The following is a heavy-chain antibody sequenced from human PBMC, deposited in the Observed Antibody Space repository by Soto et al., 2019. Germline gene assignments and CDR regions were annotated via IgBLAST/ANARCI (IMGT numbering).Heavy chain of an antibody. D-gene: IGHD1-7*01. CDR2: ISGSGGST. J-gene: IGHJ6*03. V-gene: IGHV3-23*01. CDR3: AKDSGKLELLLFFDYYYYMDV. Sequence: GGSLRLSCAASGFTFSSYAMSWVRQAPGKGLECVSAISGSGGSTYYADSVKGRFTISRDNSKNTLYLQMNSLRAEDTAVYYCAKDSGKLELLLFFDYYYYMDVWGKGTTVTVSS. CDR1: GFTFSSYA.